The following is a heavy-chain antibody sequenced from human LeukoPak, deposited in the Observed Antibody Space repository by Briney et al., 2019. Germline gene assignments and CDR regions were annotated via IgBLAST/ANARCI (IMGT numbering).Heavy chain of an antibody. Sequence: SETLSLTCAVYGGSFSGYYWSWIRQPPGKGLEWIGEINHSGSTNYNPSLRSRVTISVDMSKNRFSLRLRSVNTADTAVYFCARIMSPYYTSGSYGSWGQGTLVTVSS. D-gene: IGHD3-10*01. CDR2: INHSGST. J-gene: IGHJ5*02. CDR1: GGSFSGYY. V-gene: IGHV4-34*01. CDR3: ARIMSPYYTSGSYGS.